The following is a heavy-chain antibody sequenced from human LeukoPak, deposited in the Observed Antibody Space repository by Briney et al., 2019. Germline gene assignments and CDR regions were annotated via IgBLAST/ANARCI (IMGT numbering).Heavy chain of an antibody. Sequence: SETLSLTCTVSGGSISSSSYYWGWIRQPPGKGLEWIGSIYYSGSTYYNPSLKSRVTISVDTSKNQFSLKLSSVTAADTAVYYCASYDILTGPSLRYFDYWGQRTLVTVSS. CDR3: ASYDILTGPSLRYFDY. J-gene: IGHJ4*02. V-gene: IGHV4-39*01. D-gene: IGHD3-9*01. CDR1: GGSISSSSYY. CDR2: IYYSGST.